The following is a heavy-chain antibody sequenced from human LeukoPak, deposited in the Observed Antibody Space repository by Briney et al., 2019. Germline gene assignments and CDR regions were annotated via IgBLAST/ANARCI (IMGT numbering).Heavy chain of an antibody. D-gene: IGHD3-10*01. CDR2: IYTSGST. V-gene: IGHV4-61*02. J-gene: IGHJ2*01. CDR3: ASGADNWYFDL. CDR1: GGSISSGSYY. Sequence: SETLSLTCTVSGGSISSGSYYWSWIRQPAGKGLEWIGRIYTSGSTNYNPSLKSRVTISVDTSKSQFSLKLSSVTAADTAVYYCASGADNWYFDLWGRGTLVTVSS.